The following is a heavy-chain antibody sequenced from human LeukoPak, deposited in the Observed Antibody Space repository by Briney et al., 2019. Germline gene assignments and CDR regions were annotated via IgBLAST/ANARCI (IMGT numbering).Heavy chain of an antibody. CDR1: GFTFSSYA. D-gene: IGHD4-11*01. CDR3: AKDRAEGLQGLDY. CDR2: ISGSGGTT. V-gene: IGHV3-23*01. Sequence: GGSLRLSCAASGFTFSSYAMSWVRQAPGKGLEWVSAISGSGGTTYYADSVKGRFTISRDNSKNTLYLQMNSLRAEDTAVYYCAKDRAEGLQGLDYWGQGTLVTVSS. J-gene: IGHJ4*02.